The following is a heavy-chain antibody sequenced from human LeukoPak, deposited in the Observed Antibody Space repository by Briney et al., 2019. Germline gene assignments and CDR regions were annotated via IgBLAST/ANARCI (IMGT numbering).Heavy chain of an antibody. J-gene: IGHJ6*03. CDR1: GYTFTSYG. CDR2: ISAYNGNT. D-gene: IGHD6-6*01. V-gene: IGHV1-18*01. CDR3: ARVGSSPGRASFYYYYYMDV. Sequence: GAPVKVSCKASGYTFTSYGISWVRQAPGQGLEWMGWISAYNGNTNYAQKLQGRVTMTTDTSTSTAYMELRSLRSDDTAVYYCARVGSSPGRASFYYYYYMDVWGKGTTVTVSS.